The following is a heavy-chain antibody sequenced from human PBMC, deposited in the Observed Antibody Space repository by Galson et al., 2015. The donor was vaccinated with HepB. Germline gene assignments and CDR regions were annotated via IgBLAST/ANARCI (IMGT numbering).Heavy chain of an antibody. V-gene: IGHV3-7*01. Sequence: SLRLSCAASGFTFSNTWMSRVRQAPGKGLEWVVNINQDGNKKYYVESVEGRFTISRDNAKNSLYLQMNNLRAEDTAVYYCARLTVRWTVATKTEYFQHWGQGTLVTVSS. CDR3: ARLTVRWTVATKTEYFQH. D-gene: IGHD5-12*01. J-gene: IGHJ1*01. CDR2: INQDGNKK. CDR1: GFTFSNTW.